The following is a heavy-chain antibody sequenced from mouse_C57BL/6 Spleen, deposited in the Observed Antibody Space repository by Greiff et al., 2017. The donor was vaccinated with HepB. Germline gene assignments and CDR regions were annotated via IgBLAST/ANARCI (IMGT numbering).Heavy chain of an antibody. D-gene: IGHD1-1*01. CDR2: INPSTGGT. CDR3: ARREGYYYDYFDY. Sequence: EVQLVESGPELVKPGASVKISCKASGYSFTGYYMNWVKQSPEKSLEWIGEINPSTGGTTYNQKFKAKATLTVDKSSSTAYMQLKSLTSEDSAVYYCARREGYYYDYFDYWGQGTTLTVSS. V-gene: IGHV1-42*01. J-gene: IGHJ2*01. CDR1: GYSFTGYY.